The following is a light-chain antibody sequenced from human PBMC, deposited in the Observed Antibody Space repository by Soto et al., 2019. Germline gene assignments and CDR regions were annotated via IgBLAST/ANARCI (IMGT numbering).Light chain of an antibody. J-gene: IGKJ1*01. CDR1: QSVSSSY. CDR3: HQYGRSPRT. Sequence: PATLSLSPGERATLSCGASQSVSSSYLAWYQQKPGLAPRLLIYDASSRATGIPDRFSGSGSGTDFTLTISRLEPEDFAVYYCHQYGRSPRTFGQGTKVEI. V-gene: IGKV3D-20*01. CDR2: DAS.